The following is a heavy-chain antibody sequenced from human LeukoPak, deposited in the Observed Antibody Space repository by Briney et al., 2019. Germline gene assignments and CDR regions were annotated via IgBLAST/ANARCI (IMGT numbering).Heavy chain of an antibody. CDR2: IYTSGST. CDR3: ARLSRSGYYMDV. V-gene: IGHV4-4*07. Sequence: SETLSLTCTVSGGSISSYYWSWIRQPAGKGLEWIGRIYTSGSTNYNPSLKNRVTISVDKSKNQFSLKLSSVTAADTAVYYCARLSRSGYYMDVWGKGTTVTVSS. CDR1: GGSISSYY. D-gene: IGHD3-3*01. J-gene: IGHJ6*03.